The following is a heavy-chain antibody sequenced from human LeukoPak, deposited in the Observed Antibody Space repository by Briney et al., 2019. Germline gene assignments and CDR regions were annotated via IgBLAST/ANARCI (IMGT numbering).Heavy chain of an antibody. CDR1: GGSFSGYY. D-gene: IGHD3-10*01. V-gene: IGHV4-34*01. J-gene: IGHJ5*02. CDR2: INHSGST. CDR3: ARHPWGYCSSTSCYYYGSGSYYNSIGWFDP. Sequence: SETLSLTCGVYGGSFSGYYWSWIRQPPGKGLEWIGEINHSGSTNYNPSLKSRVTISVDTSKNQFSLKLSSVTAADTAVYYCARHPWGYCSSTSCYYYGSGSYYNSIGWFDPWGQGTLVTVSS.